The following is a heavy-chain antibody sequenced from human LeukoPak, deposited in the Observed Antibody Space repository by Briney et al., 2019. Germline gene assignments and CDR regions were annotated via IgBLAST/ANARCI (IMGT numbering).Heavy chain of an antibody. V-gene: IGHV4-39*01. CDR2: IYYSGST. Sequence: PSETLSLTCTVSGGSISSSSYYWGWIRQPPGKGLEWIGSIYYSGSTYYNPSLKSRVTISVDTSKNQFSLKLSSVTAADTAVYYCARHDRGTTVTTRPYYYYGMDVWGQGTTVTVSS. CDR3: ARHDRGTTVTTRPYYYYGMDV. J-gene: IGHJ6*02. D-gene: IGHD4-17*01. CDR1: GGSISSSSYY.